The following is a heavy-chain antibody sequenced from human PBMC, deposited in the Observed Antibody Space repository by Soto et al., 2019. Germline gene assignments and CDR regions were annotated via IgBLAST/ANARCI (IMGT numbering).Heavy chain of an antibody. D-gene: IGHD5-18*01. V-gene: IGHV3-30*18. J-gene: IGHJ6*02. CDR3: ANSEYSRYKNIDV. Sequence: GGSLRLSCAASGFTFRCYGMHWVRQAPGRGLEWVALISYDGSIKYYADSVRGRFTISRDNSKNTLYLQMNSLRAEDTAVYYCANSEYSRYKNIDVWGQGTTVTVSS. CDR1: GFTFRCYG. CDR2: ISYDGSIK.